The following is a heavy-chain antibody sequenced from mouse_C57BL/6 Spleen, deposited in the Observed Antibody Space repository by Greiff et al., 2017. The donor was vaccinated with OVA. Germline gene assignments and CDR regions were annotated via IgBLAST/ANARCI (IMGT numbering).Heavy chain of an antibody. V-gene: IGHV1-72*01. J-gene: IGHJ3*01. CDR1: FYTFTIYL. Sequence: QVQLQQPGAELVKPGASVKLSCNTTFYTFTIYLMHWVKQRPGRGLEWIGRIDPNSGGTKYNEKFKSKATLTVDKPSSTAYMQLSSLTSEDSAVYYCARSADSSGYGGWFAYWGQGTLVTVSA. CDR3: ARSADSSGYGGWFAY. CDR2: IDPNSGGT. D-gene: IGHD3-2*02.